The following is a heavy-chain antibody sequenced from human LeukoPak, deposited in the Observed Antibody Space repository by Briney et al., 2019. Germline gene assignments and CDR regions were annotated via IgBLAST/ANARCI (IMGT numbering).Heavy chain of an antibody. V-gene: IGHV4-39*01. CDR1: GGSISSSSYY. Sequence: SETLSLTCTVSGGSISSSSYYWGWIRQPPGKGLEWIGGIYYSGSTYYNPSLKSRVTISVDTSKSQCSPKLSSVTAADTAVYYCARHNSRLLNSGWSNWGQGTLVTVSS. CDR2: IYYSGST. D-gene: IGHD6-19*01. J-gene: IGHJ4*02. CDR3: ARHNSRLLNSGWSN.